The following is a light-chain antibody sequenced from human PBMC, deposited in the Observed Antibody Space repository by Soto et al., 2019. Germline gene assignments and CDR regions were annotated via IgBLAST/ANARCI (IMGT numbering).Light chain of an antibody. Sequence: QLVLTQPPSASGSAGQSVTISCTGTSTDVGGYNYVSWYQQHPGKAPKLMIYEVSKRPSGVPDRFSGSKSGNTASLTVSGLQAEDEADYYCSSYAGNNIHYVFGTGTKLTVL. V-gene: IGLV2-8*01. CDR1: STDVGGYNY. CDR2: EVS. J-gene: IGLJ1*01. CDR3: SSYAGNNIHYV.